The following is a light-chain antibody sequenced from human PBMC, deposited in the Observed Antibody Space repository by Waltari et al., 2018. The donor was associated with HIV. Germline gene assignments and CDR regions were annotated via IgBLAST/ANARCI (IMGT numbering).Light chain of an antibody. CDR1: SRDVGGSKY. CDR3: NADAGSNNGV. Sequence: QSALTQPPSASGSPGQSVTISCTGTSRDVGGSKYVSCYQQHQGKAPKLMIYEVNKRPAGVPDRFSDSKAANTAALCVAGLQAGDEADYCCNADAGSNNGVFGGVTKLTVL. CDR2: EVN. J-gene: IGLJ3*02. V-gene: IGLV2-8*01.